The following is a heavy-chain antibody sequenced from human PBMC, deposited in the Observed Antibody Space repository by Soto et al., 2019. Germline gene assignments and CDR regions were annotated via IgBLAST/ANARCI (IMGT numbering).Heavy chain of an antibody. CDR1: GGSISSSSYY. CDR2: IYCGTT. CDR3: ARLIRCKTTSCYFDY. D-gene: IGHD2-2*01. V-gene: IGHV4-39*01. Sequence: QLQLQESGPGLVKPSETLSLTCTVSGGSISSSSYYWAWVRQPPGKGLEWIGSIYCGTTYYNPSLTSRVTISEDTSKNQFSLKLSSVTAADTAVFYCARLIRCKTTSCYFDYWGQGTLVTVSS. J-gene: IGHJ4*02.